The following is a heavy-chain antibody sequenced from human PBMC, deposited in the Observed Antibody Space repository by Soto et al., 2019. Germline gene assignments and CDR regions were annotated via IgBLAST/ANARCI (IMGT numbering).Heavy chain of an antibody. J-gene: IGHJ5*02. CDR2: IYYSGGT. V-gene: IGHV4-61*08. CDR3: TREQSDDNCHDP. Sequence: SETLSLTCTVSGAALSGGGYFYTWVRQPPGKGLEWLGYIYYSGGTNYNPSLKSRVTISLDKSKSQFSLRLISVTAADTAVYYCTREQSDDNCHDPWGQGTLVTVSS. D-gene: IGHD6-19*01. CDR1: GAALSGGGYF.